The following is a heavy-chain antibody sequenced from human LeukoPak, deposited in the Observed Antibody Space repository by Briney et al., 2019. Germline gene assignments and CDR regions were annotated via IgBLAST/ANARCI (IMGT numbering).Heavy chain of an antibody. CDR3: ARSYIVVVPAVYFDY. CDR1: GYTFSTYA. Sequence: ASVKVSCKTSGYTFSTYAIQWVRQAPGQRLEWMGWINDGDGNTKFSQKFQGRVTITRDTSASSSNMELSSLRSKDTAVYYCARSYIVVVPAVYFDYWGQGTLVTVSS. V-gene: IGHV1-3*01. J-gene: IGHJ4*02. D-gene: IGHD2-2*01. CDR2: INDGDGNT.